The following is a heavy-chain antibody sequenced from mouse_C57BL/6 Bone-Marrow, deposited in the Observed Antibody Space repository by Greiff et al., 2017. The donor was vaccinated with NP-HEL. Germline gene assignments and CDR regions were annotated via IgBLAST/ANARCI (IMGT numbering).Heavy chain of an antibody. D-gene: IGHD1-1*01. J-gene: IGHJ1*03. CDR2: INPNNGGT. CDR3: ARWHYGSSYGWYVDV. CDR1: GYTFTDYY. V-gene: IGHV1-26*01. Sequence: EVQLQQSGPELVKPGASVKISCKASGYTFTDYYMNWVKQSHGKSLEWIGDINPNNGGTSYNQKFKGKATLTVDKSSSTAYMELRSLTSEDSAVYYCARWHYGSSYGWYVDVWGTGTTVTVSS.